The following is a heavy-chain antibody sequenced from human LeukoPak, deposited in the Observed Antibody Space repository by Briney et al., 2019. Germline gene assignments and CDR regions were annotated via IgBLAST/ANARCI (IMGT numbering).Heavy chain of an antibody. Sequence: PGGSLRLSCAVSGFTFSTFGMHWVRQAPGKGLEWVAFIRYDEVSEYYADSLRARFTVSRDNSKNTMYLQMDSLRPEDTAMYYCARPCDTHFDYWGQGTLVTVSS. D-gene: IGHD5-18*01. CDR2: IRYDEVSE. V-gene: IGHV3-30*02. J-gene: IGHJ4*02. CDR1: GFTFSTFG. CDR3: ARPCDTHFDY.